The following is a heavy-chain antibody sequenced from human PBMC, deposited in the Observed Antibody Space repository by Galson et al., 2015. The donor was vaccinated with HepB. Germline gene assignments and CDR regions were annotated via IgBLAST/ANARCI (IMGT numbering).Heavy chain of an antibody. Sequence: SLRLSCAASGFNVSRNYMTWVRQAPGKGLEWVSGLTPRGETTYYADSVRGRFTTSRDNSKNTLYLQMHSLRAEDTAFYYCAEGPRDTSFLWSGAYWGQGTPVTVSS. CDR2: LTPRGETT. D-gene: IGHD3-10*01. CDR1: GFNVSRNY. J-gene: IGHJ4*02. CDR3: AEGPRDTSFLWSGAY. V-gene: IGHV3-53*01.